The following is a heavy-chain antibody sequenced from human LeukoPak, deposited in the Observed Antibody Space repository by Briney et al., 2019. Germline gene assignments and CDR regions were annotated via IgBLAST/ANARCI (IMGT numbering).Heavy chain of an antibody. CDR1: GFTFDDYA. CDR2: ISWNSGSI. Sequence: GGSLRLSCAASGFTFDDYAMHWARQAPGEGLEWVSGISWNSGSIGYAESVKGRLTISRDNAKNSLYLQMNSLRAEDMALYYCAKGGGSGYEPGSFDYWGQGTLVTVSS. V-gene: IGHV3-9*03. CDR3: AKGGGSGYEPGSFDY. D-gene: IGHD5-12*01. J-gene: IGHJ4*02.